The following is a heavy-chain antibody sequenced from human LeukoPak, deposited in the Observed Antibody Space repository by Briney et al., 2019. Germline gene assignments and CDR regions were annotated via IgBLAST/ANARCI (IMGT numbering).Heavy chain of an antibody. D-gene: IGHD2-2*02. CDR1: GYTFTGYY. Sequence: ASVKVSCKASGYTFTGYYMHWVRQAPGHGLEWMGWINPNSGGTKYAQRFQGRVTMTRDTSISTAYMELSSLRSDDTAVYYCARERGRCSSSACYTSDAFDIWGQGTMVTVSS. CDR2: INPNSGGT. V-gene: IGHV1-2*02. J-gene: IGHJ3*02. CDR3: ARERGRCSSSACYTSDAFDI.